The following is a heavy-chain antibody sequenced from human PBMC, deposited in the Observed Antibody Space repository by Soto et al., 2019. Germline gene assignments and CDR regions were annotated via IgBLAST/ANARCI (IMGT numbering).Heavy chain of an antibody. CDR1: GGSFSGYY. J-gene: IGHJ6*02. V-gene: IGHV4-34*01. D-gene: IGHD2-2*01. Sequence: SETLSLTCAVYGGSFSGYYWCWIRQPPGKGLEWIGEINHSGSTNYNPSLKSRVTISVDTSKNQFSLKLSSVTAADTAVYYCARVTHLIPAAYYYYGMDVWGQGTTVTVSS. CDR2: INHSGST. CDR3: ARVTHLIPAAYYYYGMDV.